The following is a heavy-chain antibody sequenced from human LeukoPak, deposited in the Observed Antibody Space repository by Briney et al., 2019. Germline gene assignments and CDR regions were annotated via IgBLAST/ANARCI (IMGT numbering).Heavy chain of an antibody. J-gene: IGHJ4*02. V-gene: IGHV3-7*02. CDR1: GFDLNNYF. CDR2: IGQGGSER. D-gene: IGHD2-15*01. CDR3: MTYSQVKEGGIRHDFDS. Sequence: PGGSLRLSCAVSGFDLNNYFMAWFRQAPGKGLERVANIGQGGSERYYVVSVMGRFTISRDNTRRSLFVQMSGRRGDDTAVYYCMTYSQVKEGGIRHDFDSWGQGTLVTVSS.